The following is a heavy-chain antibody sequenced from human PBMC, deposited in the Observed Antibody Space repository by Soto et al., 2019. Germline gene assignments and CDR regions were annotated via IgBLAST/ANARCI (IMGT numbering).Heavy chain of an antibody. CDR2: IYHSGTT. CDR1: GYSISSSNW. CDR3: ARRGIQGPIVY. Sequence: QVQLQESGPGLVKPSDTLSLTCAVSGYSISSSNWWGWIRQPPGKGLEWIGYIYHSGTTYYNASLKSRVTMSVDTSKNQFSLKLTSVTAVDTAVYYCARRGIQGPIVYWGQGTLVTVSS. J-gene: IGHJ4*02. D-gene: IGHD3-16*01. V-gene: IGHV4-28*01.